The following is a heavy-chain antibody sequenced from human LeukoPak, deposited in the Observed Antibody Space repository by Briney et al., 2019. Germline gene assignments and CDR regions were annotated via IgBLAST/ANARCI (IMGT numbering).Heavy chain of an antibody. CDR2: IYYSGST. V-gene: IGHV4-59*01. CDR3: AREGGRDFWSGYYPPDAFDI. CDR1: GGSISSYY. J-gene: IGHJ3*02. Sequence: SETLSLTCTVSGGSISSYYWSWIRQPPGKGLEWIGYIYYSGSTNYNPSLKSRVTISVDTSKNQFSLKLSSVTAADTAVYYCAREGGRDFWSGYYPPDAFDIWGQGTMVTVSS. D-gene: IGHD3-3*01.